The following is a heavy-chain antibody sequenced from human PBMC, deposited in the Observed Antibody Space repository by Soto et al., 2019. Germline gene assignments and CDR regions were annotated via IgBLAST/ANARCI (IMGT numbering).Heavy chain of an antibody. Sequence: PSETLSLTCTVSGDSISSRDYFWGWIRQPPGKGLEWIGSLYYRGSTYFNPSLKSRVTVAVDTSKNQLSLRVSSVTAADTAIYYCARHYTSAWYFQHWGQGTLVTVSS. CDR3: ARHYTSAWYFQH. CDR1: GDSISSRDYF. CDR2: LYYRGST. V-gene: IGHV4-39*01. J-gene: IGHJ1*01. D-gene: IGHD6-19*01.